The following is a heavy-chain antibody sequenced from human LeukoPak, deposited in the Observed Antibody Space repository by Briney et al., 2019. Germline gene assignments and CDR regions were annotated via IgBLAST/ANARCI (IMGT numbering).Heavy chain of an antibody. CDR1: GGSFSGYY. CDR3: ARGDYQLVSP. V-gene: IGHV4-34*01. D-gene: IGHD1-1*01. Sequence: SETLSLTCAVYGGSFSGYYWNWISQPPGKGLEWIGEINDSGSTNYNPSLKSRVTISVDTSKNQFSLKLSSVTAADTAVYYCARGDYQLVSPWGQGTLVTASS. CDR2: INDSGST. J-gene: IGHJ5*02.